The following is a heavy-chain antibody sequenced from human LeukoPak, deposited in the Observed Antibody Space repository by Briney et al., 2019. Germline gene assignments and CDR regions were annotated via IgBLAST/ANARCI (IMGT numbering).Heavy chain of an antibody. CDR2: IKSKTDGGTT. Sequence: GSSLSFSCAASGITSSNALMSWGRQAGRKGVEWGGLIKSKTDGGTTDHAAPVKGRFAISRDDSKNTVYLQMNSLKTEDTAVYYCTTAPQFKVAVAGAIGFWGQGTLVTVSS. CDR1: GITSSNAL. J-gene: IGHJ4*02. CDR3: TTAPQFKVAVAGAIGF. D-gene: IGHD6-19*01. V-gene: IGHV3-15*01.